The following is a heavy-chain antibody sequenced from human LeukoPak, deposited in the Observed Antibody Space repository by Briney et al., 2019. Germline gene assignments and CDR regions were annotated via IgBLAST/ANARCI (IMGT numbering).Heavy chain of an antibody. V-gene: IGHV3-30-3*01. CDR3: ARGVVVPAAIRGIDYYYMDV. CDR2: ISYDGSNK. D-gene: IGHD2-2*02. Sequence: PGGSLRLSCAASGFTFSSYAMHWVRQAPGKGLEWVAVISYDGSNKYYADSVKGRFTISRDNSKNTLYLQMNSLRAEDTAVYYCARGVVVPAAIRGIDYYYMDVWGKGTTVTVSS. J-gene: IGHJ6*03. CDR1: GFTFSSYA.